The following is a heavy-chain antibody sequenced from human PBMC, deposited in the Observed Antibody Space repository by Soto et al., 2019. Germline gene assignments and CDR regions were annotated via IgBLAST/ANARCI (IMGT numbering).Heavy chain of an antibody. J-gene: IGHJ6*02. CDR2: MNPNSGNT. Sequence: QVQLVQSGAEVKKPGASVKVSCKASGYTFTSYDINWVRQATGQGCEWMGWMNPNSGNTGYAKKFQGRVTMTKNTPRSTEYTERSSLRSEDTTVPYCATEKTSYGMDGWRQRTTVTVS. CDR1: GYTFTSYD. CDR3: ATEKTSYGMDG. V-gene: IGHV1-8*01.